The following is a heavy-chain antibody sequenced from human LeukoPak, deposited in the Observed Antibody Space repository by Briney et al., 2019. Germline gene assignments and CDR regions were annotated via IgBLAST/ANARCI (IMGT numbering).Heavy chain of an antibody. J-gene: IGHJ5*02. D-gene: IGHD2-15*01. CDR3: ARQVCSGGSCFENWFDP. V-gene: IGHV4-34*01. Sequence: PSETLSLTCAVYGGSFSGYYWSWIRQPPGKGLEWIGEINHSGSTNYNPSLKSRVTISVDTSKNQFSLKLSSVTAADTAVYYCARQVCSGGSCFENWFDPWGQGTLVTVSS. CDR2: INHSGST. CDR1: GGSFSGYY.